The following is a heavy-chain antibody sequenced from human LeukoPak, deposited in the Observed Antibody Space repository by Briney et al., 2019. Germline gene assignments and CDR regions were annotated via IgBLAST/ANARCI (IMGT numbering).Heavy chain of an antibody. CDR2: IYYSGST. CDR3: ARVVVVAATPYPWSYFDY. Sequence: SETLSLTCTVSGGSISSYYWSWIRQPPGKGLEWIGYIYYSGSTNYNPSLKSRVTISVDTSKNQFPLKLSSVTAADTAVYYCARVVVVAATPYPWSYFDYWGQGTLVTVSS. V-gene: IGHV4-59*01. J-gene: IGHJ4*02. CDR1: GGSISSYY. D-gene: IGHD2-15*01.